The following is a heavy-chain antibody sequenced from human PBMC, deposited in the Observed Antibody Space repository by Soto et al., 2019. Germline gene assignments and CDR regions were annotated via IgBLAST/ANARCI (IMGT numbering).Heavy chain of an antibody. V-gene: IGHV3-30-3*01. CDR2: ISYDGSNK. CDR3: ARDRGVYYDILTA. D-gene: IGHD3-9*01. CDR1: GFTFSSYA. Sequence: GGSLRLSCAASGFTFSSYAMHWVRQAPGKGLEWVAVISYDGSNKYYADSVKGRFTISRDNSKNTLYLQMNSLRAENTAVYYCARDRGVYYDILTAWGQGTLVTVSS. J-gene: IGHJ5*02.